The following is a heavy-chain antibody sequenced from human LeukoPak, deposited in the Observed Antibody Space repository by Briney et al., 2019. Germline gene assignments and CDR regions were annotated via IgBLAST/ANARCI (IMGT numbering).Heavy chain of an antibody. CDR2: VDHTGST. CDR1: DDSITMYY. V-gene: IGHV4-59*01. J-gene: IGHJ4*02. CDR3: ARGSTLREPRSPLDY. D-gene: IGHD1-26*01. Sequence: SETLSLTCSVSDDSITMYYWTWIRQPPGKGLEWIGYVDHTGSTNFNPSLNGRVSISRDTTKNLFSLRLRSVTAADTAVYYCARGSTLREPRSPLDYWGQGILVTVSS.